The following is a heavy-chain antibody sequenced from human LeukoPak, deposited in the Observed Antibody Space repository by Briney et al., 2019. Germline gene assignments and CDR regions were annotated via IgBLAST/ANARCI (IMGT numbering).Heavy chain of an antibody. J-gene: IGHJ5*02. V-gene: IGHV4-39*01. D-gene: IGHD3-10*01. CDR2: VSYSGTT. CDR3: AKTPRLLWFGELLAGWFDP. CDR1: GGSISGGSYY. Sequence: SETLSLTCTVSGGSISGGSYYWGWIRQPPGKGLEWIGTVSYSGTTYYNPSLKSRVTISVDMSKNQFSLKLSSVTAADTAVYYCAKTPRLLWFGELLAGWFDPWGQGTLVTVSS.